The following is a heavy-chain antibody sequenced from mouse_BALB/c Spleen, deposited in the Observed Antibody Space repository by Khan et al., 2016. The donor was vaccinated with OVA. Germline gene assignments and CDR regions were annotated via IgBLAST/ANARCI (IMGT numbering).Heavy chain of an antibody. CDR2: ISYSGST. CDR3: ASELGRYYAMDY. V-gene: IGHV3-2*02. CDR1: GYSITSDYA. Sequence: EVQLEESGPGLVKPSQSLSLTCTVAGYSITSDYAWNWIRQFPGNKLEWMGYISYSGSTGYHPSLKSRISITRDTSKNQFFLPLNSVTTEDTATYYCASELGRYYAMDYWGQGTSVTVSS. J-gene: IGHJ4*01. D-gene: IGHD4-1*01.